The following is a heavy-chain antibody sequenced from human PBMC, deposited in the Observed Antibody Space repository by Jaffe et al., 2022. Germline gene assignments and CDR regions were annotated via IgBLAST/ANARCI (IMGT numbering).Heavy chain of an antibody. CDR2: IYHSEGT. D-gene: IGHD4-17*01. CDR3: ARLSGDYIPGYFDY. V-gene: IGHV4-4*02. CDR1: GGSISSSNW. Sequence: QVQLQESGPGLVKPSGTLSLTCAVSGGSISSSNWWSWVRQPPGKGLEWIGEIYHSEGTNYNPSLKSRVTISVDKSKNQFSLKLTSLTAADTAVYYCARLSGDYIPGYFDYWGQGTLVTVSS. J-gene: IGHJ4*02.